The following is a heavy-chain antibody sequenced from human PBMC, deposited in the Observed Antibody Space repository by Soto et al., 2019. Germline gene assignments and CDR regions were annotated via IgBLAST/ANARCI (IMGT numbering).Heavy chain of an antibody. CDR3: ASGWNYDY. CDR1: GGSVSSGSYY. CDR2: IYYSGST. D-gene: IGHD1-7*01. Sequence: QVQLQESGPGLVKPSETLSLTCTVSGGSVSSGSYYWSWIRQPPGKGLEWIGYIYYSGSTNYNPSLKSRVTISVDTSKNQFSLKLSSVTAADTAVYYCASGWNYDYWGQGTLVTVSS. J-gene: IGHJ4*02. V-gene: IGHV4-61*01.